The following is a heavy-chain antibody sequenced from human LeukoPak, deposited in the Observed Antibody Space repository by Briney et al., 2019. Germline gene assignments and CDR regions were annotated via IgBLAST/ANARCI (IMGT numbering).Heavy chain of an antibody. CDR3: LTMIITMTNS. J-gene: IGHJ4*02. D-gene: IGHD3-22*01. Sequence: ASVKVSCKASGYTFIDHYVHWVRQAPGQGLEWMGWIDPINGNTNYAQKFQGRVTMTRDTSISTAYMELSRLRYDDTAIYYCLTMIITMTNSWGQGTLATVSS. CDR1: GYTFIDHY. V-gene: IGHV1-2*02. CDR2: IDPINGNT.